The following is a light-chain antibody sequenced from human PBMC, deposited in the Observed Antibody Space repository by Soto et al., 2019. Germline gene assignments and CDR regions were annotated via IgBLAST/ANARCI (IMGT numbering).Light chain of an antibody. J-gene: IGKJ2*02. CDR3: LQDHDYQWT. Sequence: AMPVTQSPSSLSASVGDRVTITCRATQGYRRDLGWYQQKPGKAPKLLIYAASDLQAEVPSRFSGSGSGTDFTLTISSLQAEDFATYYCLQDHDYQWTFGQGTKLEIK. CDR2: AAS. V-gene: IGKV1-6*01. CDR1: QGYRRD.